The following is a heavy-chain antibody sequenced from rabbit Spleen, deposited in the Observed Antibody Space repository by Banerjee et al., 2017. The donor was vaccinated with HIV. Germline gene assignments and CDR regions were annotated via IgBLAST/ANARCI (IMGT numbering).Heavy chain of an antibody. CDR2: INTYTARP. V-gene: IGHV1S45*01. Sequence: QEQLVESGGGLVKPEGSLTLTCKASGLSFSDRDVMCWVRQAPGKGLQWIACINTYTARPVYATWAKGRFSISRTSSTTVTLQITSLTAADTAPYFCARDLVGVIGWNFYFWGPGTLVTFS. CDR3: ARDLVGVIGWNFYF. CDR1: GLSFSDRDV. J-gene: IGHJ4*01. D-gene: IGHD1-1*01.